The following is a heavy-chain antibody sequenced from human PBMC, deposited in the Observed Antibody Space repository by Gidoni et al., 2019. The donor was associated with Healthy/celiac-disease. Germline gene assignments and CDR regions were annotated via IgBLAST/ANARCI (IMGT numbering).Heavy chain of an antibody. V-gene: IGHV1-2*02. CDR3: ARDYDFWSGYYKALGY. Sequence: QVQLVQPGAEVEKPGPPVKASCKAPGYTFTGYYMHWLRQAPGQGLEWMGWINPNSGDTDYAQKFQGRVTMTRDTSISTAYMELSELRSDDTAVYYCARDYDFWSGYYKALGYWGQGTLVTVSS. CDR2: INPNSGDT. J-gene: IGHJ4*02. D-gene: IGHD3-3*01. CDR1: GYTFTGYY.